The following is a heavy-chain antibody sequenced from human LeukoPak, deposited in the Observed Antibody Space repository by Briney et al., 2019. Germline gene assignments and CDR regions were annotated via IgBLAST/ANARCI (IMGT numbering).Heavy chain of an antibody. D-gene: IGHD6-6*01. V-gene: IGHV4-34*01. CDR3: ARAEYNYYFDY. Sequence: SETLSLTCAVYGGSFSGYYWSWIRQPPGKGLEWIGEINHSGSTNYNPSLKSRVTISVDTSKNQFSLKLSSVTAADTAVYYCARAEYNYYFDYWGQGTLVTVSS. J-gene: IGHJ4*02. CDR1: GGSFSGYY. CDR2: INHSGST.